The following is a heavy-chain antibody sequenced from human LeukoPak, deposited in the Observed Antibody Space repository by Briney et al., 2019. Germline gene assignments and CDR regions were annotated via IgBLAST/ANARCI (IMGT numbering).Heavy chain of an antibody. CDR2: MYHSGST. CDR1: GYSISSGHY. V-gene: IGHV4-38-2*02. CDR3: ARQFLVGSTFHAFDL. Sequence: PSETLSLTCTVSGYSISSGHYWGWIRQPPGKGLEWIGSMYHSGSTYYNPPLKSRVTISEDTSKNQFSLKLRSVTAADTAVYFCARQFLVGSTFHAFDLWGQGTRVTVSS. D-gene: IGHD1-26*01. J-gene: IGHJ3*01.